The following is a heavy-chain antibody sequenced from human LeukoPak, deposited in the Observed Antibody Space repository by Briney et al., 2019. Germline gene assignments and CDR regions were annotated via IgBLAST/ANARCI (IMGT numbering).Heavy chain of an antibody. V-gene: IGHV4-39*07. CDR1: GGSISSSSYY. Sequence: SETLSLTCTVSGGSISSSSYYWGWIRQPPGKGLEWIGSIYYSGSTYYNPSLKSRVTISVDTSKNQFSLTLTSVTAADTAVYYCARTPGYYDSKVDYWGQGTLVTVSS. D-gene: IGHD3-22*01. J-gene: IGHJ4*02. CDR3: ARTPGYYDSKVDY. CDR2: IYYSGST.